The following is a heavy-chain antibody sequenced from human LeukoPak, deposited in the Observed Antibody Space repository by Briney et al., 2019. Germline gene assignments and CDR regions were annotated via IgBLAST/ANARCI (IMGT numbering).Heavy chain of an antibody. D-gene: IGHD1-26*01. V-gene: IGHV1-46*01. CDR3: AREVGATDI. Sequence: EASVKVSCKASGYVFTSYFIHWVRQAPGQGLEWMGLIHPGGGDATSAQKFQGRATKTRDMSTTTVYMELSSLTSEDTAMYYCAREVGATDIWGHGALVTVST. CDR2: IHPGGGDA. J-gene: IGHJ4*01. CDR1: GYVFTSYF.